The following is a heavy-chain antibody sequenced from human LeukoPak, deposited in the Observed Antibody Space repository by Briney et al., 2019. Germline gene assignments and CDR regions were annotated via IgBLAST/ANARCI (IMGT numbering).Heavy chain of an antibody. V-gene: IGHV3-9*01. CDR2: ISWNSGSI. CDR1: GFTFDDYA. CDR3: AKDISRSGYYYVDY. Sequence: GGSLRLSCAASGFTFDDYAMHWVRQAPGKGLEWVSGISWNSGSIGYADSVKGRFTISRDNAKNSLYLQMNSLRAEDTALYYCAKDISRSGYYYVDYWGQGTLVTVSS. D-gene: IGHD3-22*01. J-gene: IGHJ4*02.